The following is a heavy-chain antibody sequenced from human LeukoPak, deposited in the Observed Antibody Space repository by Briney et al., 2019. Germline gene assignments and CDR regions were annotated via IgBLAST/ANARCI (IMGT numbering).Heavy chain of an antibody. J-gene: IGHJ6*03. CDR2: ISYDETRK. D-gene: IGHD5-12*01. V-gene: IGHV3-30*18. CDR1: GFTFSSYG. CDR3: AKGDGGSETYFYMDV. Sequence: GGSLRLSCTDSGFTFSSYGMHWVRQAPGKGLEWVAVISYDETRKYYVDSVKGRFTISRDNSKNTIYLQMNSLRPEDTAVYYCAKGDGGSETYFYMDVWGKGTAVTVSS.